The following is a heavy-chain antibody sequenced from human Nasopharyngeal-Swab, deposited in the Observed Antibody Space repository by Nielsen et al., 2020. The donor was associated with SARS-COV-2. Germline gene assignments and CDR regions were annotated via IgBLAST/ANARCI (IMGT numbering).Heavy chain of an antibody. V-gene: IGHV5-51*01. Sequence: GGSLRLSCKGSGYNFSKFWIGWVRQMPGKGLEWMGIIYPGDSDTRYSPSFQGQVTISADKSISTAYLQWSSLKASDTAMYYCARPGSSIVEDAFDIWGQGTMVTVSS. D-gene: IGHD2-15*01. CDR1: GYNFSKFW. J-gene: IGHJ3*02. CDR2: IYPGDSDT. CDR3: ARPGSSIVEDAFDI.